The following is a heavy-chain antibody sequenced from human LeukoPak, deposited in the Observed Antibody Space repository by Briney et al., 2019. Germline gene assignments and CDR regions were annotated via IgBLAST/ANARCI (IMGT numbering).Heavy chain of an antibody. CDR1: GGTFSSYA. J-gene: IGHJ4*02. CDR3: ARGGRDCSSTSCPIDY. V-gene: IGHV1-69*13. CDR2: IIPIFGTA. D-gene: IGHD2-2*01. Sequence: SVKVSCKASGGTFSSYAISWVRRAPGQGLEWMGGIIPIFGTANYAQKFQGRVTITADESTSTAYMELSSLRSEDTAVYYCARGGRDCSSTSCPIDYWGQGTLVTVSS.